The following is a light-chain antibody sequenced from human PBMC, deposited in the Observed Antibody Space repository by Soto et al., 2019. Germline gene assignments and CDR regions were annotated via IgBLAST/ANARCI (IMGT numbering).Light chain of an antibody. V-gene: IGKV3-15*01. Sequence: EIVMTQSPATLSVSPGERATPSCRASQSVSSKLAWYQQKPGQAPRLLIYGASTRATGIPARFSGSGSGTEFTLTISSLQSEDFAVYYCQQYNNWPETFGQGTKVDIK. CDR2: GAS. CDR3: QQYNNWPET. CDR1: QSVSSK. J-gene: IGKJ1*01.